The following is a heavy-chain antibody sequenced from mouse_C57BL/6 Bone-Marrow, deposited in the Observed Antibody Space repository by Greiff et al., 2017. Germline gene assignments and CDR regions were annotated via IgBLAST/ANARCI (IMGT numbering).Heavy chain of an antibody. CDR2: IYPGSGNT. CDR1: GYTFTDYY. Sequence: VQLQQSGAELVRPGASVKLSCKASGYTFTDYYINWVKQRPGQGLEWIARIYPGSGNTYYNEKFKGKATLTAEKSSSTAYMQLSSLTSEDSAVYFCARRAYGSSPHWYFDVWGTGTTVTVSS. CDR3: ARRAYGSSPHWYFDV. D-gene: IGHD1-1*01. J-gene: IGHJ1*03. V-gene: IGHV1-76*01.